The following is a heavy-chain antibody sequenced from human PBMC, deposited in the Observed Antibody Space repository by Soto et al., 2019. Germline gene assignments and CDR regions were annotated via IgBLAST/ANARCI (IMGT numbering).Heavy chain of an antibody. Sequence: PSETLCLTCTVSAGSVSIGGYYWSWIRQHPGKGLEWIGYIYYTGSTYYNPSLKSRVTISVVTSKNQFSLKLSSVAAADTAVYYCARVYLCCGVDVWGQGTTVTVSS. CDR1: AGSVSIGGYY. D-gene: IGHD3-10*02. J-gene: IGHJ6*01. CDR3: ARVYLCCGVDV. CDR2: IYYTGST. V-gene: IGHV4-31*03.